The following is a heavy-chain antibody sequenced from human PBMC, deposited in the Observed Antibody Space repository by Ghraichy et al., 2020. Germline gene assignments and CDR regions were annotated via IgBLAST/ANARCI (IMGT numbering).Heavy chain of an antibody. D-gene: IGHD6-6*01. CDR3: ASQDARHFDY. CDR1: GGSISSSSYY. CDR2: IYYSGST. J-gene: IGHJ4*02. Sequence: ESLNISCTVSGGSISSSSYYWGWIRQPPGKGLEWIGSIYYSGSTYYNPSLKSRVTISVDTSKNQFSLKLSSVTAADTAVYYCASQDARHFDYWGQGTLVTVSS. V-gene: IGHV4-39*01.